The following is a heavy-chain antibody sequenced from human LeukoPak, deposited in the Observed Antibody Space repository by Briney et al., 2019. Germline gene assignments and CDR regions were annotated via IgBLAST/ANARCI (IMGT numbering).Heavy chain of an antibody. Sequence: GAAVKVSCKASGYTFTSYGISWVRQAPGQGLQWMGWISAYNGNTNYAQKLQGRVTMTTDTSTSTAYMELRSLRSGDAAVYYCARGYRSSWFDYWGQGTLVTVSS. CDR2: ISAYNGNT. D-gene: IGHD6-13*01. J-gene: IGHJ4*02. CDR3: ARGYRSSWFDY. V-gene: IGHV1-18*01. CDR1: GYTFTSYG.